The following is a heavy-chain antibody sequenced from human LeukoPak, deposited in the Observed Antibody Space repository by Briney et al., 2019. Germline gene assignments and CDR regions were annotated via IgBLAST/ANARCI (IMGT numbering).Heavy chain of an antibody. Sequence: WASVKVSCKASGYIFSEYYMHWVRQAPGQGLEWLGWINPKSGAADYAQQFRGRVPMTRDTSINTDYMEMKRVTSDDTAVYYCARGAEAETSPLDFWGQERWSPFPQ. CDR1: GYIFSEYY. CDR2: INPKSGAA. V-gene: IGHV1-2*02. D-gene: IGHD6-13*01. J-gene: IGHJ4*01. CDR3: ARGAEAETSPLDF.